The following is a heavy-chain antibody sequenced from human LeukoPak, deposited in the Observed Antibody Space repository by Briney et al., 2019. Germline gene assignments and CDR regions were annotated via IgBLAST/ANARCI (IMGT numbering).Heavy chain of an antibody. J-gene: IGHJ4*02. CDR3: AKDAEYENYYDSSGYYLYYFDY. Sequence: GRPLRLSCAASGFTFSSYGMHWVRQAPGKGLEWVAFISYDGSNKYYADSVKGRFTISRDNSKNTLYLQMNSLRAEDTAVYYCAKDAEYENYYDSSGYYLYYFDYWGQGTLVTVSS. CDR1: GFTFSSYG. D-gene: IGHD3-22*01. CDR2: ISYDGSNK. V-gene: IGHV3-30*18.